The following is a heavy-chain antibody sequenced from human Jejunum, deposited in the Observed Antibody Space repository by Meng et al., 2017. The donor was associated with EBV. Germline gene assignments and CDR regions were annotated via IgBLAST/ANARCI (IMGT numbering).Heavy chain of an antibody. Sequence: QVQLVESGGGVVQPGXSLGLPVVTSGFTFKNFGMHWVRQAPGKGLEWVAVIWYDASNKLYADSVKGRFTISRDNSKNTLYLQMNSLRVEDTAVYYCAREISPTDLGGIDPGGQGTLVNVSS. CDR1: GFTFKNFG. CDR2: IWYDASNK. CDR3: AREISPTDLGGIDP. J-gene: IGHJ5*02. V-gene: IGHV3-33*01. D-gene: IGHD1-1*01.